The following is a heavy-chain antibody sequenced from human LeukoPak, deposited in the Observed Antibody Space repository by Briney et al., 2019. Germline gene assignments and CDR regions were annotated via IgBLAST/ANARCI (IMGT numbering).Heavy chain of an antibody. D-gene: IGHD3-16*01. CDR1: GYTLTELS. J-gene: IGHJ4*02. V-gene: IGHV1-24*01. CDR3: AKRDVTYYDYVWGTVLDY. CDR2: FDPEDGET. Sequence: ASVKVSCKVSGYTLTELSIHWVRQGPGKGLEWMGGFDPEDGETIYAQKFQGRVTMTEDTSTDTAYMELSSLRSEDTAVYYCAKRDVTYYDYVWGTVLDYWGQGTLVTVSS.